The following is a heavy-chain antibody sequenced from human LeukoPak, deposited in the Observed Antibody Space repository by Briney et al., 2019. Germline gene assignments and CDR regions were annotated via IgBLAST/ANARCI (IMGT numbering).Heavy chain of an antibody. V-gene: IGHV4-59*08. D-gene: IGHD2-21*02. J-gene: IGHJ4*02. CDR2: IYYSGGT. CDR3: ARGGDQTSGDY. CDR1: GGSISSYY. Sequence: ASETLSLTCTVSGGSISSYYWSWIRQPPGKGLEWIGYIYYSGGTNYNPSLKSRVTISVDTSKNQFSLKLTSVTAADTAVYYCARGGDQTSGDYWGQGTQVTVSS.